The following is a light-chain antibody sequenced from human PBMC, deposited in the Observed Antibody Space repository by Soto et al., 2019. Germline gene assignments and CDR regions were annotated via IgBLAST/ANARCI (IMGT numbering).Light chain of an antibody. CDR3: CSYTDGSSLL. V-gene: IGLV2-14*01. CDR1: SSDIGGYSY. J-gene: IGLJ3*02. Sequence: QSVLTQPASVSGSPGQSITVSCTGTSSDIGGYSYVSWYQQHPGKAPKLIIYEVRNRPSGVSNRFSASRSGNTASLTISGLQAEDEADYYCCSYTDGSSLLFGGGTKLTVL. CDR2: EVR.